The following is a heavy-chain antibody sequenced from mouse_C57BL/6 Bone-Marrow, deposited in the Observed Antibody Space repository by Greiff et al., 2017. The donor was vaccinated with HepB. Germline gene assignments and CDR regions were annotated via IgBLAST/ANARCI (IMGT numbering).Heavy chain of an antibody. CDR2: ISYDGSN. CDR3: ARDWGYDPAWFAY. V-gene: IGHV3-6*01. D-gene: IGHD2-2*01. CDR1: GYSITSGYY. J-gene: IGHJ3*01. Sequence: VQLQQSGPGLVKPSQSLSLTCSVTGYSITSGYYWNWIRQFPGNKLEWMCYISYDGSNNYNPSLKNRISITRDTSKNQFFLKLNSVTTEDTATYYCARDWGYDPAWFAYWGQGTLVTVSA.